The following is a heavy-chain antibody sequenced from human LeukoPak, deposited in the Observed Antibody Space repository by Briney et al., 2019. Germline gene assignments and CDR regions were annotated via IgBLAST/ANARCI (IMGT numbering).Heavy chain of an antibody. Sequence: PSETLSLTCTVSGGSVTSGGYYWSWIRQHPGKGLEWIGDINYSGDTYYNPSLKSRVTISVDTSKNQFSLKLSSVTAADTAVYYCARDSKGTLFALDHWGQGTLVTVSS. D-gene: IGHD3-3*01. V-gene: IGHV4-31*03. CDR1: GGSVTSGGYY. CDR2: INYSGDT. CDR3: ARDSKGTLFALDH. J-gene: IGHJ4*02.